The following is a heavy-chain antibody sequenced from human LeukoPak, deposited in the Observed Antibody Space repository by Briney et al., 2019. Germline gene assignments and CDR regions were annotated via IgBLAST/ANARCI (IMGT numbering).Heavy chain of an antibody. J-gene: IGHJ6*01. D-gene: IGHD2-2*01. V-gene: IGHV3-30*18. CDR2: ISYDGSNK. CDR3: AKIDYCSSASCYPMDV. Sequence: GGSLRLSCAASGFTFSSYGMHSVRQAPGKGLEWGAVISYDGSNKYYADSVKGRFTISRDNSKNTLYLQMNSLRAEDTAVYYCAKIDYCSSASCYPMDVWGKGPRSPSPQ. CDR1: GFTFSSYG.